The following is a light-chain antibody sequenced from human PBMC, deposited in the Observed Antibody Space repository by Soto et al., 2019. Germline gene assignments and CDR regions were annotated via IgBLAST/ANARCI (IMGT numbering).Light chain of an antibody. Sequence: QSALTQPASVSGSPGQSITIACTGTSSDVGSYNLVSWYQHHPGKAPKLMIYEGSKRPSGVSNRFSGSKSGNTASLTISGLQDEDEADYYCCSYGGSSTLVFGGGTKLTVL. V-gene: IGLV2-23*01. CDR2: EGS. J-gene: IGLJ2*01. CDR1: SSDVGSYNL. CDR3: CSYGGSSTLV.